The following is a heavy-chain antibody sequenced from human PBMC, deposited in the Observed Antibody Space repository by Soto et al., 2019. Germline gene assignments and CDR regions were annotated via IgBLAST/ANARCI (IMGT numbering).Heavy chain of an antibody. V-gene: IGHV3-23*01. Sequence: GGSLRLSCAASGFTFSSYAMSWVRQAPGKGLEWVSAISGSGGSTYYADSVKGRFTISRDNSKNTLYLQMNSLRAEDTAVYYCAKCYYDSSGYYFGMDVWGQGTTVTVSS. J-gene: IGHJ6*02. CDR3: AKCYYDSSGYYFGMDV. CDR2: ISGSGGST. D-gene: IGHD3-22*01. CDR1: GFTFSSYA.